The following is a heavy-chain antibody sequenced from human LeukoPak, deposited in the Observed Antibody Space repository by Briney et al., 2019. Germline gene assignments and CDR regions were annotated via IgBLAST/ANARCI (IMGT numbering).Heavy chain of an antibody. Sequence: GRSLRLSCAASGFTFSSYAMHWVRQAPGKGLEWVAVISYDGSNKYYADSVKGRFTISRDNSKNTLYLQMNSLRAEDTAVYYCAKDLGYSYGLVAYWGQGTLVTVSS. CDR1: GFTFSSYA. CDR2: ISYDGSNK. V-gene: IGHV3-30*04. CDR3: AKDLGYSYGLVAY. J-gene: IGHJ4*02. D-gene: IGHD5-18*01.